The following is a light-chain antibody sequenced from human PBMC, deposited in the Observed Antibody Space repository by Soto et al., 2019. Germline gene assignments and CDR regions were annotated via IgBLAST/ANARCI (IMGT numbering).Light chain of an antibody. CDR3: SAYTTSRSYI. J-gene: IGLJ1*01. CDR1: SSDVGAYKY. V-gene: IGLV2-14*01. Sequence: QSVLTQPASVSGSPGQSITISCTGTSSDVGAYKYVSWHQQHPGKAPKLMIYDVSNRPSVVSNRFSGSKPGNTASLTISGLQAADEADYYCSAYTTSRSYIFGSGTKVTI. CDR2: DVS.